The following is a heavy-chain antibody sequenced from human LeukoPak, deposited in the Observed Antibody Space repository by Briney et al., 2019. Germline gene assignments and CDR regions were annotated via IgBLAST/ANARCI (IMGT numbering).Heavy chain of an antibody. CDR3: ARGLYSSSWYPIQPDYYFDY. CDR2: ISSSSSYI. D-gene: IGHD6-13*01. CDR1: GLTFSSYS. V-gene: IGHV3-21*01. Sequence: GGSLRLSCAASGLTFSSYSMNWLRQAPGKGLEWVSSISSSSSYIYYAVSVKGRFTISRDNAKNSLYLQMNSLRAEDTAVYYCARGLYSSSWYPIQPDYYFDYWGQGTLVTVSS. J-gene: IGHJ4*02.